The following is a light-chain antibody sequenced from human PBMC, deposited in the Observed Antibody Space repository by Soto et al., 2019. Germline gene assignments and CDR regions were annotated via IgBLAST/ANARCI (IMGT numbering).Light chain of an antibody. CDR3: AAWDDSLSVV. CDR2: SNN. CDR1: SSNIGSNT. Sequence: QSVLTQPPSASGTPGQRVTISCSGSSSNIGSNTVNWYQQLPGTAHKLLIYSNNQRPSGVPDRFSGSKSGTSASLAISGLQSEDEADYYCAAWDDSLSVVFGGGTKLTVL. J-gene: IGLJ2*01. V-gene: IGLV1-44*01.